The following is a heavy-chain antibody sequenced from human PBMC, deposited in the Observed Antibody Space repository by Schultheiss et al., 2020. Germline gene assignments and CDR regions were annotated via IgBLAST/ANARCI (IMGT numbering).Heavy chain of an antibody. CDR3: TSRFLAPYIVVVTASPAEYFQD. CDR1: GFTFSSYW. D-gene: IGHD2-21*02. Sequence: GGSMRLSCAASGFTFSSYWMSWVRQAPGKGLEWVSSISSGSNSMFYGDSVQGRFTISRDNAKNTLYLQMNSLRAEDTAVYYRTSRFLAPYIVVVTASPAEYFQDWGKGTLVTVSS. CDR2: ISSGSNSM. V-gene: IGHV3-21*04. J-gene: IGHJ1*01.